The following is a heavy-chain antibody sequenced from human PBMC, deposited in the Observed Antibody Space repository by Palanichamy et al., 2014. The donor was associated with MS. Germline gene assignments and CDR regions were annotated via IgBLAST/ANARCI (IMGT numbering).Heavy chain of an antibody. Sequence: QVQLQQWGAGLLKPSETLSLTCAVYGGSFSGYYWSWIRQPPGKGLEWIGEINHSGSTNYNPSLKSRVTISVDTSKNQFSLKLSSVTAADTAVYYCTRDPGYCSSTSCYTWFDPWGQGTLVTVSS. V-gene: IGHV4-34*01. CDR2: INHSGST. J-gene: IGHJ5*02. CDR3: TRDPGYCSSTSCYTWFDP. D-gene: IGHD2-2*02. CDR1: GGSFSGYY.